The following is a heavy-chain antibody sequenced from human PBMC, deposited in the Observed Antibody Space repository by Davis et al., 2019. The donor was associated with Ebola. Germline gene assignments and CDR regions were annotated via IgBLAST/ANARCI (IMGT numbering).Heavy chain of an antibody. J-gene: IGHJ6*02. D-gene: IGHD1-1*01. CDR1: GWSFRRYY. CDR2: IYHHGIT. CDR3: ARGLFWSGLDV. V-gene: IGHV4-34*01. Sequence: SETLPLTFAPYGWSFRRYYWTWIPQPPGKGLEWLGEIYHHGITTYNPSLKSQVSMSVDTSKKQFSLKVTSVNAADTAVYYCARGLFWSGLDVWGQGTTVTVSS.